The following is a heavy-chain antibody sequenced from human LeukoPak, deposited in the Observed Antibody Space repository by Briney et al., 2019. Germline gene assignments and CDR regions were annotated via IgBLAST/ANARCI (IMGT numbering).Heavy chain of an antibody. CDR2: IYYSGST. CDR3: AATYRTRGYTYGYFDY. D-gene: IGHD5-18*01. CDR1: GDSISSGNYY. V-gene: IGHV4-39*01. Sequence: PSETLSLTCTVSGDSISSGNYYWGWIRQPPGKGLEWIGNIYYSGSTYYNPSLKSRVSMSLDTSKNRFSLKLSSVTAADTAVYYCAATYRTRGYTYGYFDYWGQGTLVTVPS. J-gene: IGHJ4*02.